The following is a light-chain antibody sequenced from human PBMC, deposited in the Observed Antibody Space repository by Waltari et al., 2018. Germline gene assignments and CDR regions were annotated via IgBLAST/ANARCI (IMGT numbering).Light chain of an antibody. J-gene: IGKJ1*01. CDR3: QQYGTSPPT. Sequence: EIVLTQSPGPLSLSPGERATLSCRASQSVRSSYLAWYQQKPGQAPRLLIYGASSRATDIPDRFSGSGSGTDFTLTISRLEPEDFAVYSCQQYGTSPPTFGQGTKVEIK. CDR1: QSVRSSY. CDR2: GAS. V-gene: IGKV3-20*01.